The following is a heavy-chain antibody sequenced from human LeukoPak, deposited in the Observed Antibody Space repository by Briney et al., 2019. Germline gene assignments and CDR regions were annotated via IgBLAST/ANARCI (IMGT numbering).Heavy chain of an antibody. CDR1: GGSISSPTYH. CDR2: IYYSGST. Sequence: SETLSLTCTVSGGSISSPTYHWGWIRQPPGKGLEWIGSIYYSGSTYYKPSLKSRVTISVDTSKNQFSLKLSSVTAADTAVYYCARLDYSNCFDYWGQGTLVTVSS. D-gene: IGHD4-11*01. J-gene: IGHJ4*02. CDR3: ARLDYSNCFDY. V-gene: IGHV4-39*01.